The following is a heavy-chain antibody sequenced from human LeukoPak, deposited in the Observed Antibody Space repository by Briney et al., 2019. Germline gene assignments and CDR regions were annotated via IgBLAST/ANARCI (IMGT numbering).Heavy chain of an antibody. Sequence: GGSLRLSCAASGFTVSSNYMSWVRQAPGKGLEWVSVIYSGGSTYYADSVKGRFTISRDNSKNTLYLQMNSLRAEDTAVYYCARERSIRYFDWLASWFDPWGQGTLVTVSS. J-gene: IGHJ5*02. D-gene: IGHD3-9*01. CDR1: GFTVSSNY. CDR2: IYSGGST. V-gene: IGHV3-66*01. CDR3: ARERSIRYFDWLASWFDP.